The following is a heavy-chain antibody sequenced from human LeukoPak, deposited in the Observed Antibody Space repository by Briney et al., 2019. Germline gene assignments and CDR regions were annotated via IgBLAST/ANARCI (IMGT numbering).Heavy chain of an antibody. V-gene: IGHV3-23*01. CDR3: LRDSSEWELAHFDS. CDR1: GFTLSSYA. J-gene: IGHJ4*02. CDR2: VSGNVGGR. Sequence: GGSLRLACAASGFTLSSYAMSWVRQAPGEGLEWLSCVSGNVGGRNDADSAKGRFTIYRDNSKDTFYLEMNSLRAEDTAVYYCLRDSSEWELAHFDSWGPGPLVTVSS. D-gene: IGHD1-26*01.